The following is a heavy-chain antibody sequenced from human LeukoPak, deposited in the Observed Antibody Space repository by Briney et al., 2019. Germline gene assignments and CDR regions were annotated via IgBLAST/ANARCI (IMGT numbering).Heavy chain of an antibody. V-gene: IGHV3-23*01. D-gene: IGHD3-22*01. J-gene: IGHJ5*02. Sequence: PGGSLRLSCAASGFTFSSYAMSWVRQAPGKGLEWVSAISGSGGSTYYADSVKGRFTISRDNSKNTLYLQMNSLRAEDTAVYYCAKSGRDYYDSSGYYPEDWFDPWGQGTLVTVSS. CDR2: ISGSGGST. CDR3: AKSGRDYYDSSGYYPEDWFDP. CDR1: GFTFSSYA.